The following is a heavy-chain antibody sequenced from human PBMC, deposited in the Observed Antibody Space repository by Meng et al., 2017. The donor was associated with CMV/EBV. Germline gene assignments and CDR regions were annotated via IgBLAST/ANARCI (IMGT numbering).Heavy chain of an antibody. CDR3: ARAVTTVTTWFDP. V-gene: IGHV3-21*01. D-gene: IGHD4-17*01. CDR2: ISSGSDYI. Sequence: ASGFTFRAYRMNCVRQAPGKGLEWVSSISSGSDYIYSTASVKGRFTISRDNAKNSLYLQMNSLRADDTAVYYCARAVTTVTTWFDPWGQGTLVTVSS. J-gene: IGHJ5*02. CDR1: GFTFRAYR.